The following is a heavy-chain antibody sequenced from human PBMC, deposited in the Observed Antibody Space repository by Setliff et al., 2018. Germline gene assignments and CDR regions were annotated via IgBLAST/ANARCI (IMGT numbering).Heavy chain of an antibody. J-gene: IGHJ6*03. CDR3: ARGFYYYYYYYMDV. CDR1: GGSFSGYY. V-gene: IGHV4-34*01. CDR2: INHSGST. Sequence: TSETLSLTCAVYGGSFSGYYWSWIRQPPGKGLEWIGEINHSGSTNCNPSLKSRVTISVDTSKKQFSLKLSSVTAADTAVYYCARGFYYYYYYYMDVWGKGTTVTVSS.